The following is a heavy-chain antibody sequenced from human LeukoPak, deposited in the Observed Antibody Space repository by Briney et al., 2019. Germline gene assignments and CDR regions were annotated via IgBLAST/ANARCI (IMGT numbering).Heavy chain of an antibody. Sequence: PGGSLRLSCAASEFTVSSNYMSWVRQAPGKGLEWVSVIYSGGSTYYADSVKGRFTISRDNSKNTLYLQMNSLRAEDTAVYYCARDNSGYFDYWGQGTLVTVSS. D-gene: IGHD6-19*01. J-gene: IGHJ4*02. CDR1: EFTVSSNY. CDR2: IYSGGST. CDR3: ARDNSGYFDY. V-gene: IGHV3-53*01.